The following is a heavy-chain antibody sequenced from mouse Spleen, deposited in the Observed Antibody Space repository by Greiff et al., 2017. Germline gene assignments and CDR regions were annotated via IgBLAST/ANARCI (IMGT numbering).Heavy chain of an antibody. D-gene: IGHD2-4*01. CDR2: IYPRSGNT. CDR1: GYTFTSYG. CDR3: ARELDYDVWFAY. V-gene: IGHV1-81*01. J-gene: IGHJ3*01. Sequence: QVQLKQSGAELARPGASVKLSFKASGYTFTSYGISWVKQRTGQGLEWIGEIYPRSGNTYYNEKFKGKATLTADKSSSTAYMELRSLTSEDSAVYFCARELDYDVWFAYWGQGTLVTVSA.